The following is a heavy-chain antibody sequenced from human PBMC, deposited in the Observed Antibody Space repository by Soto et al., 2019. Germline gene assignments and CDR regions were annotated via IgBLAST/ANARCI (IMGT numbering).Heavy chain of an antibody. CDR1: GFTFNNNW. Sequence: GGSLRLSCAATGFTFNNNWMTWVRQAPGKGLEWVANINQDGSEKFYVDSVKGRFTPSRDNAKNSLYLLMNSPRAEDTAVYYCATISSVRGVIKHYYYIDVWGKGTTVTVSS. CDR3: ATISSVRGVIKHYYYIDV. D-gene: IGHD3-10*01. V-gene: IGHV3-7*01. CDR2: INQDGSEK. J-gene: IGHJ6*03.